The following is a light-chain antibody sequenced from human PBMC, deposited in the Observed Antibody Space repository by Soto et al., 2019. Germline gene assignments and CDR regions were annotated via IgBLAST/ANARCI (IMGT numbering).Light chain of an antibody. Sequence: QSVLTQRRSVSGSPGQSVTISCTGTSSDVGGYNYVSWYQQYPSKAPKLMIYDVTKRPSGVPDRFSGSKSGNTASLTISGLQAGDEADYYCCSYAGGYTYVFGTGSKVTVL. J-gene: IGLJ1*01. CDR3: CSYAGGYTYV. CDR1: SSDVGGYNY. CDR2: DVT. V-gene: IGLV2-11*01.